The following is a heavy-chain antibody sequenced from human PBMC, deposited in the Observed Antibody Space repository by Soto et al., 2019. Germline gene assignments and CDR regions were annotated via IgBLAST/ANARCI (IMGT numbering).Heavy chain of an antibody. CDR3: ARGGSGYVWFNEF. D-gene: IGHD3-22*01. Sequence: QEQLLRSGAEVKKPGSSGRVSGKAFGGIFRSYAISWVRQAPGQGLEWMGGIIPIFGTANYAQKFQGRVTITADESTNTAYMDLSSLKSEDTAIYYCARGGSGYVWFNEFWGQGTLVTVSS. V-gene: IGHV1-69*01. J-gene: IGHJ4*02. CDR1: GGIFRSYA. CDR2: IIPIFGTA.